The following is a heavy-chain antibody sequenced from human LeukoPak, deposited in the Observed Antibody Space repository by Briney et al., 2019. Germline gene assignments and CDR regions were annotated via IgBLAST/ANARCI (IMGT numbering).Heavy chain of an antibody. CDR3: TKLKGWYGEGFFDY. CDR2: LYSGGAT. V-gene: IGHV3-53*01. Sequence: PGGSLRLSCAASGFTVSSNYMSWVRQPAGKGLEWVSVLYSGGATFYADSVKGLFTISRDTSKNTPYLQTTDLRADDTAVYYCTKLKGWYGEGFFDYWGQGTLVTVSS. CDR1: GFTVSSNY. D-gene: IGHD6-19*01. J-gene: IGHJ4*02.